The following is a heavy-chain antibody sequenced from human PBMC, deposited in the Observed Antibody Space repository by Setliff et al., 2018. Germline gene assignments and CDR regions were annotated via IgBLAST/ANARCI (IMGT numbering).Heavy chain of an antibody. CDR2: IYHAGST. CDR3: AREQFRGTGLDY. Sequence: PSETLSLTCAVSGGSISSGDASWSWVRQPPGKGLEWIGYIYHAGSTYYNPSLKSRVTISVDTSKNQFSLKLSSVTAADTAVYYCAREQFRGTGLDYWGQGTLVTVSS. CDR1: GGSISSGDAS. D-gene: IGHD3-10*01. J-gene: IGHJ4*02. V-gene: IGHV4-30-2*01.